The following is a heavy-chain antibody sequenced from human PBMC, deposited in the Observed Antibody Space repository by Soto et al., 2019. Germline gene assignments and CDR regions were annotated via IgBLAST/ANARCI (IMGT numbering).Heavy chain of an antibody. J-gene: IGHJ4*02. CDR2: INSDGSST. CDR3: ARGGYSNYDLDY. D-gene: IGHD4-4*01. CDR1: GFIFSGYW. V-gene: IGHV3-74*01. Sequence: EVQLEESGGGLVQPRGSLRLSCAASGFIFSGYWMHWVRQAPGKGLVWVSRINSDGSSTSNADSVKGRFTIFRDNAKNTLYLQMNSLRAEDTAVYYCARGGYSNYDLDYWGQGTLVTVSS.